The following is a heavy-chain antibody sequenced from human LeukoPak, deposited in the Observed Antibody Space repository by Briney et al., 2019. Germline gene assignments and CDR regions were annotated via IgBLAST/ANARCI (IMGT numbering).Heavy chain of an antibody. CDR3: ATTFSDILTPSYVFDF. D-gene: IGHD3-9*01. V-gene: IGHV4-34*01. CDR2: IHYHENT. J-gene: IGHJ4*01. Sequence: SETLSLTCAVYGGSFSDYYWSWIRQTPGKGLEWIGSIHYHENTYSNPSLKSRVSMSIDTSKNQFSLNLSSVSAADTAVFYCATTFSDILTPSYVFDFWGRGSLVTVSS. CDR1: GGSFSDYY.